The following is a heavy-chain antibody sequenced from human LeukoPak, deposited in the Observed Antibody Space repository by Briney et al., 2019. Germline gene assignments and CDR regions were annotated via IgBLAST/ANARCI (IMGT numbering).Heavy chain of an antibody. CDR3: ARHGSGYRLGYYFDY. J-gene: IGHJ4*02. CDR1: GGSISSSSYY. CDR2: IYYSGST. D-gene: IGHD3-22*01. Sequence: SETLSLTCTVSGGSISSSSYYWGWIRQPPGKGLEWIGSIYYSGSTYYNPSLKSRVTISVDTSKNQFSLKLSSVTAADTAAYYCARHGSGYRLGYYFDYWGQGTLVTVSS. V-gene: IGHV4-39*01.